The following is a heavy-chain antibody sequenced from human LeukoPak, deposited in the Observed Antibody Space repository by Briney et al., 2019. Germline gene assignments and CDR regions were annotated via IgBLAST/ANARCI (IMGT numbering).Heavy chain of an antibody. J-gene: IGHJ4*02. V-gene: IGHV3-48*02. CDR2: ISSTSNTI. Sequence: GGSLRLSCAASGFIFSNYSMNWVRQAPGKALEWVSWISSTSNTIYYADSVKGRFTISRDNAKNSLDLQMNSLRDEDTAVYYCARPSRSTGPAYWGQGTLVTVSS. D-gene: IGHD2-2*01. CDR1: GFIFSNYS. CDR3: ARPSRSTGPAY.